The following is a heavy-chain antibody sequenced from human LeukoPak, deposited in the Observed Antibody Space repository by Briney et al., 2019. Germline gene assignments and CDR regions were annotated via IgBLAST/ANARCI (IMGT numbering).Heavy chain of an antibody. Sequence: PSETLSLTCTVSGGSISNYYWSWIRQPAGKGLEWIGRIYTSGSTNYNPSLKSRVTMSVDTSKNQFSLKLNSVTAADTAVYYCARDHCSSTSCYWGADYFDYWGQGTLVTVSS. V-gene: IGHV4-4*07. D-gene: IGHD2-2*01. CDR3: ARDHCSSTSCYWGADYFDY. J-gene: IGHJ4*02. CDR1: GGSISNYY. CDR2: IYTSGST.